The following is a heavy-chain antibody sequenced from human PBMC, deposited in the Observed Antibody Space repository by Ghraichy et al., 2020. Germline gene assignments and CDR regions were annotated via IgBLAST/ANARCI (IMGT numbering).Heavy chain of an antibody. V-gene: IGHV4-34*01. CDR1: GGSFSGYY. Sequence: SETLSLTCAVYGGSFSGYYWSWIRQPPGKGLEWIGEINHSGSTNYNPSLKSRVTISVDTSKNQFSLKLSSVTAADTAVYYCARGRMFYYYDSSVQSLYFDYWGQGTLVTVSS. CDR2: INHSGST. CDR3: ARGRMFYYYDSSVQSLYFDY. J-gene: IGHJ4*02. D-gene: IGHD3-22*01.